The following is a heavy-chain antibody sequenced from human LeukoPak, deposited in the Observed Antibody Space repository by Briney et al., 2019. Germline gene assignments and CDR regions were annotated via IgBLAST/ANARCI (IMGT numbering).Heavy chain of an antibody. J-gene: IGHJ4*02. Sequence: ASVKVSCNTSGYTFTSYGISWVRQAPGQGLEWMGWISAYNGNTNYAQKLQGRVTMTTDTSTSTAYMELRSLRSDDTAVYYCARDSLSWYPDYWGQGTLVTVSS. CDR3: ARDSLSWYPDY. V-gene: IGHV1-18*01. CDR2: ISAYNGNT. D-gene: IGHD6-13*01. CDR1: GYTFTSYG.